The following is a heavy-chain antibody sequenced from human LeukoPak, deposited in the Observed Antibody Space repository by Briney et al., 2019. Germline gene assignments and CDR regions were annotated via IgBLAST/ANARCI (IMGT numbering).Heavy chain of an antibody. Sequence: SETLSLTCAVYGGSFSGYYWSWIRQPPGKGLEWIGEINHSGSTNYNPSLKSRVTISVDTSKNQFSLKLSSVTAADTAVYYCARGLAAAGLFGYYYYYMDVWGKGTTVTVSS. CDR2: INHSGST. J-gene: IGHJ6*03. D-gene: IGHD6-13*01. CDR1: GGSFSGYY. V-gene: IGHV4-34*01. CDR3: ARGLAAAGLFGYYYYYMDV.